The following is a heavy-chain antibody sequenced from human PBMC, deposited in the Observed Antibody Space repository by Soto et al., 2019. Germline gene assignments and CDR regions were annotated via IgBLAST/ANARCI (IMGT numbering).Heavy chain of an antibody. Sequence: PSETLSLTCAVYGGSFSGYYWSWIRQPPGKGLEWIGEISHSGSTNYNPSLKSRVTISVDTSKNQFSLKLSSVTAADTAVYYCARLVVAAAANNWFDPWGQGTLVTVSS. CDR2: ISHSGST. V-gene: IGHV4-34*01. CDR1: GGSFSGYY. CDR3: ARLVVAAAANNWFDP. J-gene: IGHJ5*02. D-gene: IGHD6-13*01.